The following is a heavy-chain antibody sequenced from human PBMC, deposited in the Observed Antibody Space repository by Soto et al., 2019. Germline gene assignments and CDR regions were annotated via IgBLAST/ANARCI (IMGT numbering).Heavy chain of an antibody. CDR2: ISGSGGST. CDR1: GFTFSSYA. CDR3: AKSLPPGTSYDSLTGPRAPLYSFDI. Sequence: EVQLLESGGGLVQPGGSLRLSCAASGFTFSSYAMSWVRQAPGKGLEWVSAISGSGGSTYYADSVKGRFTISRDNSKNTLYLQMNRLRAEATAVYYCAKSLPPGTSYDSLTGPRAPLYSFDIWGQGTMVTVSS. V-gene: IGHV3-23*01. J-gene: IGHJ3*02. D-gene: IGHD3-9*01.